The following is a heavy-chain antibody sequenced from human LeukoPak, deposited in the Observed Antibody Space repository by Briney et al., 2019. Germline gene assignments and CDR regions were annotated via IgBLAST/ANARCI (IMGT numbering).Heavy chain of an antibody. Sequence: GGSLGLSCAASGFTVSSNYMSWVRQAQGRGLEWVSVIYSGGSTYYADSVKGRFTISRDNSKNTLFLQMNSLRAGDTAVYYCARGTVTMVDYWGQGTLVTVSS. V-gene: IGHV3-66*01. J-gene: IGHJ4*02. D-gene: IGHD3-10*01. CDR3: ARGTVTMVDY. CDR2: IYSGGST. CDR1: GFTVSSNY.